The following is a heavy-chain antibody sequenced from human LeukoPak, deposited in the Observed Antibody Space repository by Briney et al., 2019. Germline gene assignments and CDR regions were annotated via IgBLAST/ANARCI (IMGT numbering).Heavy chain of an antibody. V-gene: IGHV3-21*01. Sequence: GGSLRLSCAASGFTFSSYSMNWVRQAPGKGLEWVSSISSSSSYIYYADSVKGRFTISRDNAKNSLYLQMNSLRAEDTAVYYCARDLSGSYRNFDYWGQGTLVTVSS. D-gene: IGHD1-26*01. CDR3: ARDLSGSYRNFDY. CDR1: GFTFSSYS. CDR2: ISSSSSYI. J-gene: IGHJ4*02.